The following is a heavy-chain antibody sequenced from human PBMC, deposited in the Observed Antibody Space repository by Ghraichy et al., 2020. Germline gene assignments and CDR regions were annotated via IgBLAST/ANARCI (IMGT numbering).Heavy chain of an antibody. CDR3: ARDQWDYAKSAYDV. D-gene: IGHD4-17*01. CDR1: GFTFSSYG. V-gene: IGHV3-33*01. Sequence: GGSLRLSCVASGFTFSSYGMLWGRQAPGKRLEWVALIWNDGHKEDYADSVKGRFTISRDNSKNTLYLQMNSLRAEDTAMYYCARDQWDYAKSAYDVWGRGTMVTVSS. J-gene: IGHJ3*01. CDR2: IWNDGHKE.